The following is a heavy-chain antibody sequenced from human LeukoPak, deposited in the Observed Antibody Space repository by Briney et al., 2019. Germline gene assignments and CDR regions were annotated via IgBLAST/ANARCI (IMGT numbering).Heavy chain of an antibody. D-gene: IGHD6-19*01. CDR1: GYTFTSYA. Sequence: ASVKVSCKASGYTFTSYAMHWVRQAPGQRLEWMGWINAGNGNTKYSQKFQGRVTITRDTSASTAYMELSSLRSEDTAVYYCARDLDSSVVGFDYWGQGTLVTVSS. V-gene: IGHV1-3*01. CDR2: INAGNGNT. J-gene: IGHJ4*02. CDR3: ARDLDSSVVGFDY.